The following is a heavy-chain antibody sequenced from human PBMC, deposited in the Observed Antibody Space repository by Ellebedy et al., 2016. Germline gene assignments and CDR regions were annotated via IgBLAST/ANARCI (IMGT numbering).Heavy chain of an antibody. J-gene: IGHJ4*02. CDR2: IDGGGDKK. CDR3: ARLPGLTPYENVDY. V-gene: IGHV3-23*01. D-gene: IGHD3-22*01. CDR1: GFTFSNFF. Sequence: GESLKISXAASGFTFSNFFMSWVRQAPGKGLEWVSSIDGGGDKKFFADFVKGRFTISRDNSQNTLYLHMRSLRAEDTAVYYCARLPGLTPYENVDYWGQGTLVTVSS.